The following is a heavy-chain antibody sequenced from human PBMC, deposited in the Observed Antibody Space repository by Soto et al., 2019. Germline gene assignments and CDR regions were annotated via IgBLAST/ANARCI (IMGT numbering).Heavy chain of an antibody. CDR2: LVPIFLTA. CDR1: GDNFNNYA. J-gene: IGHJ4*02. Sequence: QVQLVQSGTEVKKPGSSVKVSCQASGDNFNNYAINWVRQAPGQGLEWMGGLVPIFLTANYAQKFQGRVTITADRSTSTAYMELSSIISEDTAVYYCTRGLGDYASWGQGTLVTVSS. CDR3: TRGLGDYAS. V-gene: IGHV1-69*06. D-gene: IGHD7-27*01.